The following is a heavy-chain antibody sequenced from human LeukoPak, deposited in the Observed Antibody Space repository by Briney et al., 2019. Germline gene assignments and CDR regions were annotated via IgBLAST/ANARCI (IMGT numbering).Heavy chain of an antibody. Sequence: PGGSLRLSCAASAFPLSSYSMTWVRQAPGKGLEWLSYISYSSSTIFYAESVKGRFTISRDNAKNSLYLQMNSLRDEDTAVYYCASSESTTLSRWFDHWGQGSLVTVSS. CDR3: ASSESTTLSRWFDH. CDR1: AFPLSSYS. CDR2: ISYSSSTI. J-gene: IGHJ5*02. V-gene: IGHV3-48*02. D-gene: IGHD1-1*01.